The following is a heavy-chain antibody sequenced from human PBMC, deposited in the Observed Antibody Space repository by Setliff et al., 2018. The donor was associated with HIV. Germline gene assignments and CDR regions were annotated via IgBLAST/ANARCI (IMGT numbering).Heavy chain of an antibody. Sequence: PGGSLRLSCAASGFTFSDFWMHWVRQAPGKGLEWIAEINHSGNTNYNPSLKSRVTISVVASKSHFSLKMTSVTGADTAVYYCARGALSLTMTKLLSFFDCWGQGTQVTVS. J-gene: IGHJ4*02. V-gene: IGHV4-34*01. D-gene: IGHD3-22*01. CDR1: GFTFSDFW. CDR3: ARGALSLTMTKLLSFFDC. CDR2: INHSGNT.